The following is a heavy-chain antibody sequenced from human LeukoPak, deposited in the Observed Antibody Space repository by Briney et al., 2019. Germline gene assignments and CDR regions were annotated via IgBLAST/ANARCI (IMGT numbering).Heavy chain of an antibody. CDR2: IYYSGST. J-gene: IGHJ4*02. Sequence: SETLSLTCTVSGGSISSHYWSWIRQPPGNGLEWIGYIYYSGSTNYNPSLKSRVTISVDTSKNQFSLKLSSVTAADTAVYYCARADSSGFHPYDYWGQGTLVTVSS. V-gene: IGHV4-59*11. CDR1: GGSISSHY. CDR3: ARADSSGFHPYDY. D-gene: IGHD6-19*01.